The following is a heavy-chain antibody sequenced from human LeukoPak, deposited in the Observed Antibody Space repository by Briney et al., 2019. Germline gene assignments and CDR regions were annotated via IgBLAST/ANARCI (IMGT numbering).Heavy chain of an antibody. CDR3: ARVAGGGNSDFDH. J-gene: IGHJ4*02. Sequence: SQTLSLTCTVSGGSISNPNYYWSWIRQPPGKDLERIGYIYYSGITYYNPSLKSRVTISIDTSKNQFSLKLSSVTAADTAVYYCARVAGGGNSDFDHWGQGTLVTVSS. CDR2: IYYSGIT. CDR1: GGSISNPNYY. V-gene: IGHV4-30-4*01. D-gene: IGHD4-23*01.